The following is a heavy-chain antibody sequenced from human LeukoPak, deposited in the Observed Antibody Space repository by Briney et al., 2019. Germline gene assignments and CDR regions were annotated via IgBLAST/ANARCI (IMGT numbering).Heavy chain of an antibody. CDR1: GYTFTSYY. CDR3: AREGFIVPLKQQLVLNWFDP. J-gene: IGHJ5*02. Sequence: PSASVKVSCKASGYTFTSYYMHWVRQAPGQGLEWMGIINPSGGSTSYAQKFQGRVTMTRDTSKNQFSLKLSSVTAADTAVYYCAREGFIVPLKQQLVLNWFDPWGQGTLVTVSS. CDR2: INPSGGST. D-gene: IGHD6-13*01. V-gene: IGHV1-46*01.